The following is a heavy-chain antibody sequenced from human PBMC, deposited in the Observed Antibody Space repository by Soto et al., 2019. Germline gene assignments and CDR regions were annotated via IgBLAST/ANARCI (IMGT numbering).Heavy chain of an antibody. V-gene: IGHV1-18*01. Sequence: QVQLVQSGAEVKKPGASVKVSCKASGYTFTSYGISWVRQAPGQGLEWIGWISAYNGNTNYAQKLQGRVTMTTDTSTSTAYMELRSLRSDDTAVYYCARDMSKVVEDGVFDYWGQGTLVTVSS. CDR2: ISAYNGNT. D-gene: IGHD2-15*01. CDR1: GYTFTSYG. J-gene: IGHJ4*02. CDR3: ARDMSKVVEDGVFDY.